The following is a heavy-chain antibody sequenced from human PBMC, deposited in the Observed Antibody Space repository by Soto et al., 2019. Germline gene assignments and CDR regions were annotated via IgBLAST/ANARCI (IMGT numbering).Heavy chain of an antibody. Sequence: SVKVSCKASGFTFTSSAVQWVRQARGQRLEWIGWIVVGGGNTNYAQKFQERVTITRDMSTSTAYMELSSLRSEDTAVYYCAADRGYSYGYRYYYGMDVWGQGTTVTVSS. CDR1: GFTFTSSA. D-gene: IGHD5-18*01. CDR2: IVVGGGNT. V-gene: IGHV1-58*01. J-gene: IGHJ6*02. CDR3: AADRGYSYGYRYYYGMDV.